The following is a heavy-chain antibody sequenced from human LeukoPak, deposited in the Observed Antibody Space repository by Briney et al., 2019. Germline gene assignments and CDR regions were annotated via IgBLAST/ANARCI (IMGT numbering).Heavy chain of an antibody. J-gene: IGHJ3*02. Sequence: VKPSETLSLTCTVSGGSISSHYWSWIRQPPGRGLEWIGYIYYSGSTNYNPSLKSRVTISVDTSKNQFSLKLSSVTAADTAVYYCARGVLSHDAFDIWGQGTMVTVSS. V-gene: IGHV4-59*11. CDR1: GGSISSHY. CDR2: IYYSGST. CDR3: ARGVLSHDAFDI. D-gene: IGHD2-8*01.